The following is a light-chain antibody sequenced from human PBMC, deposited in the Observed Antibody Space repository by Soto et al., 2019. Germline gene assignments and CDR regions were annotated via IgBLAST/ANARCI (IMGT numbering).Light chain of an antibody. CDR2: GAS. Sequence: EIVLTQSPGTLSLSPGERATLSCRASQSVSSSYLDWYQQKPGQAPRLLIYGASSRATGIPDRFSGSGSGTDFTLTITRLEPEDFAVYYCQQYSSSPLTFGQGTKGEIK. V-gene: IGKV3-20*01. CDR1: QSVSSSY. CDR3: QQYSSSPLT. J-gene: IGKJ1*01.